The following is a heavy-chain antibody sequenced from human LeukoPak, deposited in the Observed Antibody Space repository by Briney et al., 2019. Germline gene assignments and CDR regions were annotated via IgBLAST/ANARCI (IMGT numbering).Heavy chain of an antibody. CDR1: GFTFSSYS. V-gene: IGHV3-21*01. D-gene: IGHD3-9*01. Sequence: GGSLRLSCAASGFTFSSYSMNWVRQAPGKGLEWVSSISSSSRYIYYADSVKGRFTISRDNAKNSLYLQMNSLRAEDTAVYYCARDLEDLTGYYGFDYWGQGTLVTVSS. CDR3: ARDLEDLTGYYGFDY. J-gene: IGHJ4*02. CDR2: ISSSSRYI.